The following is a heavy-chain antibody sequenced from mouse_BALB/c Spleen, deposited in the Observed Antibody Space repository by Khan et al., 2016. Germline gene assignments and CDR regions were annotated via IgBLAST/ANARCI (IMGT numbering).Heavy chain of an antibody. CDR1: GYSITSDYA. J-gene: IGHJ3*01. CDR3: AAYYGFLFAY. V-gene: IGHV3-2*02. Sequence: EVQLQESGPGLAKPSQSLSLTCTVTGYSITSDYAWNWIRQFPGNKLEWMGYISYSGSTSYNPSLKSRISITRDTSKNQFFLQLNSVTTEDTATYYCAAYYGFLFAYWGQGTLVTVSA. D-gene: IGHD1-2*01. CDR2: ISYSGST.